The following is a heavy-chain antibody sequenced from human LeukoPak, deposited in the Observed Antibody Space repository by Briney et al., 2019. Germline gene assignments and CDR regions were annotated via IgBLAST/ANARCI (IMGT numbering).Heavy chain of an antibody. D-gene: IGHD3-22*01. V-gene: IGHV4-39*07. CDR2: IYYSGST. CDR3: ARYDSSGYYRATFDY. J-gene: IGHJ4*02. CDR1: GGSISSSSYY. Sequence: SETLSLTCTVSGGSISSSSYYWGWIRQPPGKGLEWIGSIYYSGSTYYNPSLKSRVTISVDTSKNQFSLKLSSVTAADTAVYYCARYDSSGYYRATFDYWGQGTLVTVSS.